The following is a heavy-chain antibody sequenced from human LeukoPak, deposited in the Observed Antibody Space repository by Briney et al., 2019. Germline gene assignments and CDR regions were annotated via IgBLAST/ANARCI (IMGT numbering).Heavy chain of an antibody. D-gene: IGHD5-18*01. CDR1: GGSFSGYY. CDR2: INHSGST. Sequence: PSETLSLTCAVYGGSFSGYYWSWIRQPPGKGLEWIGEINHSGSTNYNPSLKSRVTMSVDTSKNQFSLKLSSVTAADTAVYYCASTQRGYSYGYPGYWGQGTLVTVSS. V-gene: IGHV4-34*01. CDR3: ASTQRGYSYGYPGY. J-gene: IGHJ4*02.